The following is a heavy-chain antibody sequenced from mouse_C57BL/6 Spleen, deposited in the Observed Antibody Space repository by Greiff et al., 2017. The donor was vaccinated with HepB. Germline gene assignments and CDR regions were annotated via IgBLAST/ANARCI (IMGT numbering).Heavy chain of an antibody. CDR1: GYTFTSYW. CDR3: TRIPQFITTPYFDY. Sequence: EVQLQQSGTVLARPGASVKMSCKTSGYTFTSYWMHWVKQRPGQGLEWIGAIYPGNSDTSYNQKFKGKAKLTAVTSASTAYMELSSLTNEDSAVYSCTRIPQFITTPYFDYWGQGTTLTVSS. D-gene: IGHD1-1*01. V-gene: IGHV1-5*01. CDR2: IYPGNSDT. J-gene: IGHJ2*01.